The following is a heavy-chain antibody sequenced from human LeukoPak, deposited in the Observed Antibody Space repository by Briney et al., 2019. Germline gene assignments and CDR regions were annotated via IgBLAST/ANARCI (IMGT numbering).Heavy chain of an antibody. CDR3: TRDRGAYNLYDY. D-gene: IGHD1-1*01. Sequence: GGSLRLSCAASGFTFSNYAMSWVRQAPGKGLEWVGFIRSKAYGETADYAASVKGRFTISRDDSKAIAYLQMNSLKTEDTAVYHCTRDRGAYNLYDYWGQGTLVTVSS. CDR1: GFTFSNYA. V-gene: IGHV3-49*04. CDR2: IRSKAYGETA. J-gene: IGHJ4*02.